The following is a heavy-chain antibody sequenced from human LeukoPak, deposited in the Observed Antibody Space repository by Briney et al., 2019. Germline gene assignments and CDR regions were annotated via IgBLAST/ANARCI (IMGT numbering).Heavy chain of an antibody. D-gene: IGHD5-24*01. CDR3: AHSLGDGHTRTLFHS. CDR2: IYWNDNK. V-gene: IGHV2-5*01. Sequence: SGPTLVNPTQTLTLTCTFSGFSLSTGGVGVGWIRQPPGKALEWLALIYWNDNKRYGPSLKRRLTITKDTSKNQVVLTMTNMDPVDTATYYCAHSLGDGHTRTLFHSWGQGTLVTVSS. CDR1: GFSLSTGGVG. J-gene: IGHJ4*02.